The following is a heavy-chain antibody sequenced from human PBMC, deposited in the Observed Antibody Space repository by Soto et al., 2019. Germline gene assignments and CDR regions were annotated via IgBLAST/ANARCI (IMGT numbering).Heavy chain of an antibody. D-gene: IGHD2-2*01. CDR1: GGSISSGGYY. Sequence: PSETLSLTCTVSGGSISSGGYYWSWIRQPPGKGLEWIGYIYYSGSTNYNPSLKSRVTISVDTSKNQFSLKLSSVTAADTAVYYCARGRPAAMRPIDYWGQGTLVTVSS. V-gene: IGHV4-61*08. J-gene: IGHJ4*02. CDR2: IYYSGST. CDR3: ARGRPAAMRPIDY.